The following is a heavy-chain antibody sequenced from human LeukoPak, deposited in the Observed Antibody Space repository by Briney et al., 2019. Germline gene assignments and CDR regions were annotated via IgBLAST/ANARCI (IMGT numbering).Heavy chain of an antibody. D-gene: IGHD2-15*01. Sequence: RATVKLSCKASGFTLTSFAVQWVREARGQRLEWRGWIVVGSGNTTSAQTFQERVTITRDMSTSTSCMELSSLRSEDTAVYYCAAPGGYCSGGSCPQDYYYYAMEIWGKGTTVSVS. CDR2: IVVGSGNT. V-gene: IGHV1-58*01. CDR1: GFTLTSFA. CDR3: AAPGGYCSGGSCPQDYYYYAMEI. J-gene: IGHJ6*04.